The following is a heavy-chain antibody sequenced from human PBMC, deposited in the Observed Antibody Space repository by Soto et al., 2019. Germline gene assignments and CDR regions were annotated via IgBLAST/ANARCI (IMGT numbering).Heavy chain of an antibody. V-gene: IGHV4-4*07. CDR3: GRDLTSNANCIDP. CDR1: GASSSGLY. CDR2: IYATGTT. J-gene: IGHJ5*02. Sequence: SETLSLTCTVTGASSSGLYWSWIRKSAGKGLEWIGRIYATGTTDYNPSLKSRVMMSVDTSKKQFSLKLMSVTDAATAVYFCGRDLTSNANCIDPWRQGTLVTVSS. D-gene: IGHD2-2*01.